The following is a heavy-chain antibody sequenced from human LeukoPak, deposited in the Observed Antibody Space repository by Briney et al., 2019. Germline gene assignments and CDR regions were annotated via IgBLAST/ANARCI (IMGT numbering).Heavy chain of an antibody. CDR3: ARLVREVVPAAIAARLNWFDP. CDR1: GYTFTSSD. J-gene: IGHJ5*02. V-gene: IGHV1-18*01. CDR2: ISAYIGNA. Sequence: ASVKVSCKASGYTFTSSDISWVRQATGQGLGWMGWISAYIGNANYTQKLQGRVTMTTDTSTSTAYMELRSLRSDDTAVYYCARLVREVVPAAIAARLNWFDPWGQGTLVTVSS. D-gene: IGHD2-2*01.